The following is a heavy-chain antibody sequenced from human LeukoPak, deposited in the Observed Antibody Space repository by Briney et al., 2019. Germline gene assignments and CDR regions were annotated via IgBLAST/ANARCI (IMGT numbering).Heavy chain of an antibody. CDR2: INHSGST. Sequence: SGTLSLTCAVYGGSFSGYYWSWIRQPPGKGLEWIGQINHSGSTNYSPSLKSRVTISVDTSKNQFSLKLSSVTAADTAVYYCARVSSRRLPPSYSYDRRNYFDYWGQGTLVTVSS. D-gene: IGHD3-22*01. CDR1: GGSFSGYY. CDR3: ARVSSRRLPPSYSYDRRNYFDY. J-gene: IGHJ4*02. V-gene: IGHV4-34*01.